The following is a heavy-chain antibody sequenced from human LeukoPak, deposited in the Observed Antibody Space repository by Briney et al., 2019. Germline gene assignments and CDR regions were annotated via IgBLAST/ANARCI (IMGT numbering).Heavy chain of an antibody. CDR3: ATPLLDLPIVGAKGIGYYYYGMDV. V-gene: IGHV1-24*01. Sequence: ASVKVSCKVSGYTLTELSIHWVRQAPGEGLEWMGGLDPEDGEIIYAPTFQDRVTMTEDTSTDTAYMELSSLRSEDTAVYYCATPLLDLPIVGAKGIGYYYYGMDVWGQGTTVTVSS. D-gene: IGHD1-26*01. CDR1: GYTLTELS. CDR2: LDPEDGEI. J-gene: IGHJ6*02.